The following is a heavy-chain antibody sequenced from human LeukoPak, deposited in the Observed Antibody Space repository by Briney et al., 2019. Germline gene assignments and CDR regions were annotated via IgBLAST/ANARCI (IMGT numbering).Heavy chain of an antibody. CDR1: GFTVSSTY. Sequence: GGSLRLSCAASGFTVSSTYMSWVRQAPGKGLEWVSVIYSGGNIYYIDSVKGRFTISRDNSKNTLYLQMNSLRAEDTAVYYCARVDDLDAFDIWGQGTMVTVSS. CDR3: ARVDDLDAFDI. V-gene: IGHV3-53*05. CDR2: IYSGGNI. D-gene: IGHD2-2*03. J-gene: IGHJ3*02.